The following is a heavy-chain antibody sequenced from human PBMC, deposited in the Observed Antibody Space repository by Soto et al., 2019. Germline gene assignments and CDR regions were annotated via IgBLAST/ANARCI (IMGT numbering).Heavy chain of an antibody. CDR2: ISSSSSTI. Sequence: GGSLRLSCAASGFTFSSYSMNWVRQAPGKGLEWVSYISSSSSTIYYADSVKGRFTISRDNAKNSLYLQMNSLRAEDTAVYYCARGTRIAAAAPYYYYYYMDVWGKGTTVTVSS. CDR3: ARGTRIAAAAPYYYYYYMDV. D-gene: IGHD6-13*01. J-gene: IGHJ6*03. V-gene: IGHV3-48*01. CDR1: GFTFSSYS.